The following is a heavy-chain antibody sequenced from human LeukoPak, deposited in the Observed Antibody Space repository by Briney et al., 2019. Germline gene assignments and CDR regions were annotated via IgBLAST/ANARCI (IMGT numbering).Heavy chain of an antibody. CDR2: ISSTGGTI. J-gene: IGHJ4*02. D-gene: IGHD3-10*01. Sequence: PGGSLRLSCAASGFTFSSNSMNWVRQAPGKGLEWVSYISSTGGTIYYADSMKGRFTISRDNAKNSLYLQMSSLRVEDTAVYYCARGVVGYSYGSRFDYWGQGTLVTVSS. CDR1: GFTFSSNS. CDR3: ARGVVGYSYGSRFDY. V-gene: IGHV3-48*04.